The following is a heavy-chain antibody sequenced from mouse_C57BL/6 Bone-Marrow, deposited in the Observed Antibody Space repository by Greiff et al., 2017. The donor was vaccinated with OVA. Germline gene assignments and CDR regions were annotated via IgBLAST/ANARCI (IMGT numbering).Heavy chain of an antibody. Sequence: QVQLQQTGAELVKPGALVKLSCKASGYTFPSYWMHWVKQRPGRGLEWIGRIYPNSGGTKYNEKFKSKATLTVDKPSSTAYMQLGSMTSEDSAVYYCARWGGYYGSTDFDVWGTGTTVTVSS. CDR2: IYPNSGGT. J-gene: IGHJ1*03. D-gene: IGHD1-1*01. CDR1: GYTFPSYW. V-gene: IGHV1-72*01. CDR3: ARWGGYYGSTDFDV.